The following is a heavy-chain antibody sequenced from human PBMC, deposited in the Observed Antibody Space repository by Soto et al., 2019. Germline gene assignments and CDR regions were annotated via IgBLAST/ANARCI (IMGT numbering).Heavy chain of an antibody. CDR1: GFTFSSYE. V-gene: IGHV3-48*03. D-gene: IGHD4-4*01. Sequence: GGSLRLSCAASGFTFSSYEMNWVRQAPGKGLEWVSYISDGGSTIYYADSVKGRFTISRDNAKNSLYLQMNSLGAEDTAIYYCATFPRSSKRGYWGQGTLVTVSS. CDR2: ISDGGSTI. J-gene: IGHJ4*02. CDR3: ATFPRSSKRGY.